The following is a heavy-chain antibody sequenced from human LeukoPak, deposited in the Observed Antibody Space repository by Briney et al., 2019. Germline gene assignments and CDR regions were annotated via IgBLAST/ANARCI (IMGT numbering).Heavy chain of an antibody. CDR2: ISNDGSKK. D-gene: IGHD5-18*01. CDR1: GFTFSSYG. CDR3: AKDRYSYAFEYSDS. V-gene: IGHV3-30*18. J-gene: IGHJ4*02. Sequence: GGSLRLPCAASGFTFSSYGMHWVRQAPGKGLDWVAVISNDGSKKYYADSMKGRFTISRDNSKNTLSLQVSSLRTEDTAVYYCAKDRYSYAFEYSDSWGQGTLVTVSS.